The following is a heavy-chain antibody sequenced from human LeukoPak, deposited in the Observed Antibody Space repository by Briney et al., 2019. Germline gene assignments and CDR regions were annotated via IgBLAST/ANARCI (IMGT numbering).Heavy chain of an antibody. CDR3: ARGNPRAGATRCFDY. V-gene: IGHV1-2*02. J-gene: IGHJ4*02. CDR2: INPNSGGT. Sequence: ASVKVSCKASGYTFTGYYMHWVRQAPGQGLEWMGWINPNSGGTNYAQKFQGRVTMTRDTSISTAYMELSRLRSDDTAVYYCARGNPRAGATRCFDYWGQGTLVTVSS. D-gene: IGHD1-26*01. CDR1: GYTFTGYY.